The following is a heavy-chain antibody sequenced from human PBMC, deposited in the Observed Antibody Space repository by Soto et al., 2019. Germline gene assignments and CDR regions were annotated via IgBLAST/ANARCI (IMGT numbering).Heavy chain of an antibody. CDR2: ISRGGGTI. CDR3: AGDDSGWDY. CDR1: GFTFSSYE. J-gene: IGHJ4*02. V-gene: IGHV3-48*03. Sequence: PGGSLRLSCAASGFTFSSYEMNWVRQAPGKGLEWVSYISRGGGTIYYADSVKGRFTVSRDNAKNSLYLQMNSLRVEDTAVYYCAGDDSGWDYWGQGTLVTVSS. D-gene: IGHD5-12*01.